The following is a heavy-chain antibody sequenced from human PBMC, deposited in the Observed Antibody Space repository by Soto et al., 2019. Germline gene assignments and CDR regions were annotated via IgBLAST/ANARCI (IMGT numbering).Heavy chain of an antibody. D-gene: IGHD3-9*01. J-gene: IGHJ4*02. CDR3: ARDAPTYYDILTGPYFDY. CDR1: GFTFSSYA. CDR2: ISYDGSNK. Sequence: PGGSLRLSCAASGFTFSSYAMHWVRQAPGKGLEWVAAISYDGSNKYYADSVKGRFTISRDNSKNTLYLQMNSLRAEDTAVYYCARDAPTYYDILTGPYFDYWGQRTLDTVSS. V-gene: IGHV3-30-3*01.